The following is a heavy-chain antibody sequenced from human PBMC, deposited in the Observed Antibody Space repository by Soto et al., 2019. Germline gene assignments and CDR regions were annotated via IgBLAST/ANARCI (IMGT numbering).Heavy chain of an antibody. V-gene: IGHV3-30-3*01. CDR1: GFTFSSYA. Sequence: GGSLRLSCAASGFTFSSYAVHWVRQAPGKGLEWVAVISYDGSNKYYADSVKGRFTISRDNSKNTLYLQMNSLRAEDTAVYYCARGDSGYDHFDYWGQGTLVTVSS. J-gene: IGHJ4*02. CDR2: ISYDGSNK. CDR3: ARGDSGYDHFDY. D-gene: IGHD5-12*01.